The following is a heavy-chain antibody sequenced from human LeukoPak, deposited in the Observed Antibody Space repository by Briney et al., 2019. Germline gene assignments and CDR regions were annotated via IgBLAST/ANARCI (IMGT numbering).Heavy chain of an antibody. CDR3: AKDAATYYYDSSGYYYPPFFDY. J-gene: IGHJ4*02. Sequence: PGGSLRLSCAASGFTFSSYAMSWVRQAPGKRLEWVSAISGSGGSTYYADSVKGRFTISRDNSKNTLYLQMNSLRAEDTAVYYCAKDAATYYYDSSGYYYPPFFDYWGQGTLVTVSS. D-gene: IGHD3-22*01. V-gene: IGHV3-23*01. CDR1: GFTFSSYA. CDR2: ISGSGGST.